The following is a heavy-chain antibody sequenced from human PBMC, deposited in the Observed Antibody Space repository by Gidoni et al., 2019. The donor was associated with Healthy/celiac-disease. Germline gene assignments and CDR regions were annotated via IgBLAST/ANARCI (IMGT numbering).Heavy chain of an antibody. J-gene: IGHJ3*02. D-gene: IGHD3-22*01. V-gene: IGHV3-66*01. CDR1: GFTVSSTY. CDR3: ARVGTYYYDSSGLLGGAFDI. Sequence: EVQLVESGGGLVQPGGSLRLSCAASGFTVSSTYMSWVRQAPGKGLEWVSVIYSGGSTYYADSVKGRFTISRDNSKNTLYLQMNSLRAEDTAVYYCARVGTYYYDSSGLLGGAFDIWGQGTMVTVSS. CDR2: IYSGGST.